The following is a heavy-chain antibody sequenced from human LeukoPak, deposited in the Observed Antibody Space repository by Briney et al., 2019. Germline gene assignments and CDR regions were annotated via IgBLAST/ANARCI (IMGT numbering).Heavy chain of an antibody. D-gene: IGHD3/OR15-3a*01. V-gene: IGHV3-30*02. CDR2: IRYDGTIK. Sequence: PGGSLRLSCAASGFTFSNYAMHWVRQAPGKGLEWVAFIRYDGTIKHYVDSVKGRFTISRDNSKNTLYLQMNSLRTEDTAVYYCAKDLGLGGYFDYWGQGIPVTVSS. J-gene: IGHJ4*02. CDR3: AKDLGLGGYFDY. CDR1: GFTFSNYA.